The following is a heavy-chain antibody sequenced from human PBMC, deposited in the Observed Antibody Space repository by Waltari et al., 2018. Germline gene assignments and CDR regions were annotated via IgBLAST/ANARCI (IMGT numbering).Heavy chain of an antibody. J-gene: IGHJ6*03. V-gene: IGHV3-30*18. CDR3: AKGSGRGYYYYYMDV. D-gene: IGHD1-26*01. CDR1: GFTFSSYG. Sequence: QVQLVESGGGVVQPGRSLRLSCAASGFTFSSYGMHWVRPAPGKGLEWVAVISYDGSNKYYADSVKGRFTISRDNSKNTLYLQMNSLRAEDTAVYYCAKGSGRGYYYYYMDVWGKGTTVTVSS. CDR2: ISYDGSNK.